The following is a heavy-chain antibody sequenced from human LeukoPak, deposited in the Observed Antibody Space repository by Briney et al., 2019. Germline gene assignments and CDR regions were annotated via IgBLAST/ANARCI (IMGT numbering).Heavy chain of an antibody. V-gene: IGHV1-2*02. CDR1: RYTFSGNF. CDR3: ARTRGSHISMAYLDY. Sequence: GASVTVSCKASRYTFSGNFMHWVRQAPGQRLEWMGWINPNNGDTNYAQKFQGRVTVTRDTPISTAYMELSSLRSDDTAVYYCARTRGSHISMAYLDYWGQGTLVTVSS. J-gene: IGHJ4*02. D-gene: IGHD2/OR15-2a*01. CDR2: INPNNGDT.